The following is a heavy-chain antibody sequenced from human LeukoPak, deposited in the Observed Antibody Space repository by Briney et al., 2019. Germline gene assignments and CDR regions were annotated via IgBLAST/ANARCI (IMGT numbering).Heavy chain of an antibody. CDR2: IYYSGST. J-gene: IGHJ4*02. V-gene: IGHV4-39*01. CDR1: GGSISSSSYY. CDR3: ARHDWLVAGGFDY. D-gene: IGHD3-9*01. Sequence: SESLSLTCTVSGGSISSSSYYWGWIRQPPGKSLECIGSIYYSGSTYYNPSLKSRVTISVDTSKNQFSLKLSSVTAADTAVYYCARHDWLVAGGFDYWGQGTLVTVSS.